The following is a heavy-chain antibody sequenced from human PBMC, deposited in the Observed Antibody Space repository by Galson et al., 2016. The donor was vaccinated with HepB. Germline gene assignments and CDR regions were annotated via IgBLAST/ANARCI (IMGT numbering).Heavy chain of an antibody. Sequence: SLRLSCAASGFVISNFGLSLVRQAPGKGLEWVARISTRRTTYYSDSVQGRVTISRDNSNNTLYLQMNGLRAEDTAVYDCAKERLVGRIFDHGGQGTLLTV. V-gene: IGHV3-23*01. J-gene: IGHJ4*02. CDR1: GFVISNFG. CDR2: ISTRRTT. CDR3: AKERLVGRIFDH. D-gene: IGHD3-9*01.